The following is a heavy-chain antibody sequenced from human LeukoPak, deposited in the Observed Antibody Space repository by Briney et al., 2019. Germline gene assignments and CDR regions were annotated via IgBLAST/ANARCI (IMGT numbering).Heavy chain of an antibody. CDR1: GGSISSSSYY. CDR3: ARRPFRHFGFDY. CDR2: IYYTGST. D-gene: IGHD3-9*01. J-gene: IGHJ4*02. Sequence: SETLSLTCTVSGGSISSSSYYWGWIRQPPGKGLEWIGDIYYTGSTYYNPSLKSRVTISVDMSRNQFSLNLRSVTAADTAVYYCARRPFRHFGFDYWGQGALVTVSS. V-gene: IGHV4-39*01.